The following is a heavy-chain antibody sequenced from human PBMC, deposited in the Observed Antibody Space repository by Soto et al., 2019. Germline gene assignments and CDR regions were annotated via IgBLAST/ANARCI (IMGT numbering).Heavy chain of an antibody. CDR2: ISYDGSNK. J-gene: IGHJ4*02. CDR3: ANRDCSGGSCYRGAVGFDY. D-gene: IGHD2-15*01. Sequence: QVQLVESGGGVVQPGRSLRLSSAASGFTFSSYGMHWVRQAPGKGLEWVAVISYDGSNKYYADSVKGRFTISRDNSKNTLYLQMNSLRAEDTAVYYCANRDCSGGSCYRGAVGFDYWGQGTLVTVSS. V-gene: IGHV3-30*18. CDR1: GFTFSSYG.